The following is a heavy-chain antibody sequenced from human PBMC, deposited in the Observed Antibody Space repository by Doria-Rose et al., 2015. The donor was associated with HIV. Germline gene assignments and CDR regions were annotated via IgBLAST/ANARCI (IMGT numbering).Heavy chain of an antibody. CDR2: TYYRSKWYN. Sequence: AWNWIRQSPSRGLEWLGRTYYRSKWYNDYAVSVKSRITINPDTPKNQFSLQLNSVTPEDTAVYYCASGEVGATFDPWGQGTLVTVSS. V-gene: IGHV6-1*01. J-gene: IGHJ5*02. D-gene: IGHD1-26*01. CDR1: A. CDR3: ASGEVGATFDP.